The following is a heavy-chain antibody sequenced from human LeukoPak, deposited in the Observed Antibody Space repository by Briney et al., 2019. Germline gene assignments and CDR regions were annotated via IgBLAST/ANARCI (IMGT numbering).Heavy chain of an antibody. CDR1: GYTFTGYY. Sequence: GASVKVSCKASGYTFTGYYMHWVRQAPGQGLEWMGWINPNSGGTNYAQKFQGRVTMTRDTSISTAYMELSRLRSDDTAVYYCARVSAITMVRGVQRDYYYMDVGGKGTTVTVSS. D-gene: IGHD3-10*01. CDR3: ARVSAITMVRGVQRDYYYMDV. CDR2: INPNSGGT. V-gene: IGHV1-2*02. J-gene: IGHJ6*03.